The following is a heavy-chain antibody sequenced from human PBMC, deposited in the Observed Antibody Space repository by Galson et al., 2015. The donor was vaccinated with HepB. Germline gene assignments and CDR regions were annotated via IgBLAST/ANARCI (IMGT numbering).Heavy chain of an antibody. CDR1: GFTFSNSA. J-gene: IGHJ4*02. CDR3: AKERWLAATQYYFDY. CDR2: VSGSGDST. V-gene: IGHV3-23*01. Sequence: SLRLSCAASGFTFSNSATSWVRQAPGKGLEWVSAVSGSGDSTYYADFVKGRFTISRDNSKNTLYLQMNSLRAEDTAVYYCAKERWLAATQYYFDYWGQGTLVTVSS. D-gene: IGHD1-26*01.